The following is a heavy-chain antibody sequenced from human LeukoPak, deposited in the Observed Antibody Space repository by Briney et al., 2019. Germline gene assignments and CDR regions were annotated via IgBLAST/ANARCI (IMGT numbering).Heavy chain of an antibody. CDR3: AKALWSSGWSGRGGFHYYYGMDV. CDR1: GFTFSSYS. Sequence: GGSLRLSYAASGFTFSSYSMNWVRQAPGKGLEWVAVISYDGSHKYYADSVKGRFTISRDNSKNTLYLQMNSLRSEDTAVYYCAKALWSSGWSGRGGFHYYYGMDVWGQGTLVTVSS. J-gene: IGHJ6*02. D-gene: IGHD6-19*01. CDR2: ISYDGSHK. V-gene: IGHV3-30*18.